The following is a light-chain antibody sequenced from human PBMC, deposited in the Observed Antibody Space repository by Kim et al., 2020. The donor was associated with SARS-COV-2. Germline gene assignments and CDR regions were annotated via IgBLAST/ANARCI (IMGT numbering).Light chain of an antibody. CDR1: INNVGNQG. CDR2: RDN. CDR3: SAWDSSLSAWV. Sequence: QTDTPTCTGNINNVGNQGAAWLQQHQGRPPKLLFYRDNNRPSGISARFSASRSGSTASLTITGLQPEDEADYYCSAWDSSLSAWVFGGGTQLTVL. J-gene: IGLJ3*02. V-gene: IGLV10-54*01.